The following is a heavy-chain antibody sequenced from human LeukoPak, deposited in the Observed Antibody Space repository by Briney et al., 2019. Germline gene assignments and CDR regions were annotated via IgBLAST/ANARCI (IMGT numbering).Heavy chain of an antibody. CDR1: GGSISSSSYY. D-gene: IGHD4-17*01. J-gene: IGHJ4*02. CDR3: ARASTVTTRSFDY. V-gene: IGHV4-39*07. Sequence: SETLSLTCTVSGGSISSSSYYWGWIRQPPGKGLEWIGSIYYSGSTYYNPSLKSRVTISVDKSKNQFSLKLSSVTAADTAVYYCARASTVTTRSFDYWGQGTLVTVSS. CDR2: IYYSGST.